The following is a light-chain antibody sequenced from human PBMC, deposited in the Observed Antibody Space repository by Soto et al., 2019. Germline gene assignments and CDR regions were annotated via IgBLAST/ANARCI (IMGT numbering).Light chain of an antibody. J-gene: IGLJ2*01. Sequence: QSALTQPRSVSGSPGQSVTISCTGTRSDVGGYNYVSWYQQHPGKAPKLVMYDVTKRPSGVPDRFSGSKSGNTAALTISGLQAEDEADYYCCSHAGSYGEVFGGGTKVTVL. CDR1: RSDVGGYNY. CDR2: DVT. CDR3: CSHAGSYGEV. V-gene: IGLV2-11*01.